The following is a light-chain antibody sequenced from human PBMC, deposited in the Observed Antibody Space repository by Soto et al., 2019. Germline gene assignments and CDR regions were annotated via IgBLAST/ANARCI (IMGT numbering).Light chain of an antibody. V-gene: IGKV3-20*01. J-gene: IGKJ2*01. CDR2: GAS. Sequence: DIVLTQSPGTLSLSPGEGVTLSCRASQSLSNVFLAWYQQKPGQAPRLLIYGASRRATGIPDRFSGSGSGTDFTLTISRLEPEDFAVYFCHQYATSPYTFGHGTKLEIK. CDR1: QSLSNVF. CDR3: HQYATSPYT.